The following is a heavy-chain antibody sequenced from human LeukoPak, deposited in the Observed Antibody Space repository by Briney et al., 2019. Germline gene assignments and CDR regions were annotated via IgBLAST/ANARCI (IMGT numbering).Heavy chain of an antibody. Sequence: PSETRSLTCAVSGDSISSRNWWNWVRQSPGKGLDWVGEISHGGITKYNPSLKNRVTISKDNSRNEFSLKLNSVTAADTAVYFCARSAGWWSLDYWGQGALVTVSA. CDR3: ARSAGWWSLDY. CDR2: ISHGGIT. D-gene: IGHD2-8*02. J-gene: IGHJ4*02. CDR1: GDSISSRNW. V-gene: IGHV4-4*02.